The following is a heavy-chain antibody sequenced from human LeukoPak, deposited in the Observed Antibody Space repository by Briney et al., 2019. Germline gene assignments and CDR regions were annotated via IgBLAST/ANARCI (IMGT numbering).Heavy chain of an antibody. D-gene: IGHD3-22*01. CDR2: ISPSGRFI. V-gene: IGHV3-21*06. CDR3: AMGYYDPSGFDS. Sequence: GGSLRLSCAASGFTFRTYNINWVRQAPGKGLEWVASISPSGRFIYYADSVRGRFTISRGNAKNSLFLQVTSLRVDDTAVYFCAMGYYDPSGFDSWGQGTMVTVSS. CDR1: GFTFRTYN. J-gene: IGHJ4*02.